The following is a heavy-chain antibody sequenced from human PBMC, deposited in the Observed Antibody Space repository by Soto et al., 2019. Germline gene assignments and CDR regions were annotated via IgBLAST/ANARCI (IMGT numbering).Heavy chain of an antibody. J-gene: IGHJ6*02. CDR3: ARRGKGITMVRGSGGYYYGMDV. Sequence: GESLKISCKGSGYSFTSYWIGWVRQMPGKGLEWMGIIYPGDSDTRYSPSFQGQVTISADKSISTAYLQWSSLKASDTAMYYCARRGKGITMVRGSGGYYYGMDVWGQGTTVTVS. CDR2: IYPGDSDT. D-gene: IGHD3-10*01. V-gene: IGHV5-51*01. CDR1: GYSFTSYW.